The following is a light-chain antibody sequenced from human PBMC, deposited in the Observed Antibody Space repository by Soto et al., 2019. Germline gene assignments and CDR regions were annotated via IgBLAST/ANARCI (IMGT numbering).Light chain of an antibody. J-gene: IGLJ2*01. V-gene: IGLV6-57*02. Sequence: NFMLTQPHSVSESPGKTVTISCTGSSGSNASNYVQWYQQRPGSAPTTVIYEDNQRPSGVPDRFSGSIDSSSNSASLTISGLKTEDEADYYCQSYDSSNHVVFGGGTKLTVL. CDR3: QSYDSSNHVV. CDR2: EDN. CDR1: SGSNASNY.